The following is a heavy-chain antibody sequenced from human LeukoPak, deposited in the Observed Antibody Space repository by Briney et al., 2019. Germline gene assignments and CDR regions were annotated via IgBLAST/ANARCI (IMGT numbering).Heavy chain of an antibody. CDR1: GFTFSSYA. CDR3: AKDFDSSGYYYGAFDI. V-gene: IGHV3-23*01. Sequence: GGSLRLSCAASGFTFSSYAMSWVRQAPGKGLEWVSTISGSDGSTYYADSVKGRFTISRDNSKNTLYLQMNSLRAEDTAVYYCAKDFDSSGYYYGAFDIWGQGTMVTVSS. J-gene: IGHJ3*02. D-gene: IGHD3-22*01. CDR2: ISGSDGST.